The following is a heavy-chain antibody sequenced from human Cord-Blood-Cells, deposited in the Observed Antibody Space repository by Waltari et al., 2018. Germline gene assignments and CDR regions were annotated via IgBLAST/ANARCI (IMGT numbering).Heavy chain of an antibody. CDR3: ATLTYRGAFDY. D-gene: IGHD4-4*01. CDR2: FDPEDGET. CDR1: GSTLTELS. J-gene: IGHJ4*02. Sequence: VQLVQSGAESKKPGVQVKVPRKVSGSTLTELSMHWRRQAPGKGLEWMGGFDPEDGETIYAQKFQGRVTMTEDTSTDTAYMELSSLRSEDTAVYYCATLTYRGAFDYWGQGTLVTVSS. V-gene: IGHV1-24*01.